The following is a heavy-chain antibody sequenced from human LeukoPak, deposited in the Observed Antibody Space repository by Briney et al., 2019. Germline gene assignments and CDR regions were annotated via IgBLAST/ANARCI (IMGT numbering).Heavy chain of an antibody. CDR1: GGSFSGYY. CDR3: ARHRKVLIITFPDAFDI. CDR2: IYYSGST. J-gene: IGHJ3*02. D-gene: IGHD4/OR15-4a*01. Sequence: SETLSLTCAVYGGSFSGYYWSWIRQPPGKGLEWIGNIYYSGSTNYNPSLKSRVTISVDTSKNQFSLKLSSVTAADTAVYYCARHRKVLIITFPDAFDIWGQGTMVTVSS. V-gene: IGHV4-59*08.